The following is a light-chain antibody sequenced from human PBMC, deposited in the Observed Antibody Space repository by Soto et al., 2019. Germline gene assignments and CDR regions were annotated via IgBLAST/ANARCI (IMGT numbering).Light chain of an antibody. Sequence: SVLTQPASVSGSPGQSITISCTGTSSDVGGYDYVSWYQLHPGKAPKLMVFEVNNRPSGVSYRFSGSKSGNTASLTIYGLQAEDEADYFCSSYSISTAYLFGTGTKVTVL. CDR2: EVN. CDR1: SSDVGGYDY. CDR3: SSYSISTAYL. V-gene: IGLV2-14*01. J-gene: IGLJ1*01.